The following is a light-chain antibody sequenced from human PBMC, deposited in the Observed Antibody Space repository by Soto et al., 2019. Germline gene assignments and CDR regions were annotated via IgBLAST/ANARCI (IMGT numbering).Light chain of an antibody. Sequence: PGERVTLSCRASQSVSSSYLTWYQQKPGQAPRLLIYGASTRATGIPARFSGSGSGTDFTLTISSLQPEDVAVYYCQQRNNWPITFGQGTRLEIK. CDR2: GAS. J-gene: IGKJ5*01. CDR3: QQRNNWPIT. V-gene: IGKV3D-7*01. CDR1: QSVSSSY.